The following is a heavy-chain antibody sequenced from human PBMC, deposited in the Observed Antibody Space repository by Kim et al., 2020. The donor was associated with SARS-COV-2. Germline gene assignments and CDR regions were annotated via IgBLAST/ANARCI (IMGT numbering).Heavy chain of an antibody. J-gene: IGHJ3*02. CDR3: ASLIAVVIDAFDI. D-gene: IGHD6-19*01. Sequence: YAGSGKGRFTISRDNAKNSLYLQMNSLRAEDTAVYYCASLIAVVIDAFDIWGQGTMVTVSS. V-gene: IGHV3-11*01.